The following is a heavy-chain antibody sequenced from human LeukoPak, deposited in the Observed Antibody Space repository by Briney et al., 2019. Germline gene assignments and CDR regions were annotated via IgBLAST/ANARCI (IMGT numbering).Heavy chain of an antibody. CDR3: TTEPPMDFFVVLPA. D-gene: IGHD2-2*01. V-gene: IGHV3-74*01. CDR1: GFTFSNYW. Sequence: GGSLRLSCAASGFTFSNYWMHWVRQAPGKGLVWVSRINSDGSRTTYADSVKGRFTISRDNAKNTLYLQMNSLRAEDTAVYYCTTEPPMDFFVVLPAWGQGTLVAVSS. J-gene: IGHJ5*02. CDR2: INSDGSRT.